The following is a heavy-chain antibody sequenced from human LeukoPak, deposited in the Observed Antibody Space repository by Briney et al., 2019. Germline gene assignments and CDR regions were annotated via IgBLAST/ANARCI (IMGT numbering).Heavy chain of an antibody. Sequence: GGSLRLSCATSGFTFSSYTMTWVRQAPGKGLEWVSSISVTGSFIYYADSVKGRFTISRDISKNTLYLQLNSLRAEDTAVFYCARCFFYDSSGHDYPDSWGQGTLVTVSS. CDR1: GFTFSSYT. J-gene: IGHJ4*02. V-gene: IGHV3-21*04. D-gene: IGHD3-22*01. CDR3: ARCFFYDSSGHDYPDS. CDR2: ISVTGSFI.